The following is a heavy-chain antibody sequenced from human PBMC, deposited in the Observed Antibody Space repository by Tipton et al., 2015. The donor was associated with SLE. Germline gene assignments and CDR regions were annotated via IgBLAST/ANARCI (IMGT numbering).Heavy chain of an antibody. CDR3: AKDTGIAAARYLYYFDY. V-gene: IGHV3-23*01. D-gene: IGHD6-13*01. CDR1: GLTVSSNY. Sequence: SLRLSCAASGLTVSSNYMSWVRQAPGKGLEWVSAISGSGGSTYYADSVKGRFTISRDNSKNTLYLQMNSLRAEDTAVYYCAKDTGIAAARYLYYFDYWGQGTLVTVSS. J-gene: IGHJ4*02. CDR2: ISGSGGST.